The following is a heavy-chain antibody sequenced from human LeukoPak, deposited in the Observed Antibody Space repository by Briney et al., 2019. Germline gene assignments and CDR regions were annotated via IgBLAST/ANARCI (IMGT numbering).Heavy chain of an antibody. D-gene: IGHD6-6*01. J-gene: IGHJ4*02. Sequence: PGGSLRLSCAASGFTFSSYAMNWVRQAPGKGLEWVSVISGSGGTTYYADSVKGRFTISRDNSKNTLYLQVNSLRAEDTAIYYCAKRSPYNSSSYYLDFWGQGTLVTVSS. CDR2: ISGSGGTT. V-gene: IGHV3-23*01. CDR1: GFTFSSYA. CDR3: AKRSPYNSSSYYLDF.